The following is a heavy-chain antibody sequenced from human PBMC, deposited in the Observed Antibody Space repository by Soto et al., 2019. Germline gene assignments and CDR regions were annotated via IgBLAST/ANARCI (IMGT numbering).Heavy chain of an antibody. CDR3: AKPYYYDSSGYDSPFDY. CDR2: ISGSGGST. Sequence: PGGSLRLSCAASGFTFSSYAMSWVRQAPGKGLEWVSAISGSGGSTYYADSVKGRFTISRDNSKNTRYLQMNSLRAEDTAVYYCAKPYYYDSSGYDSPFDYWGQGTLVTVSS. V-gene: IGHV3-23*01. CDR1: GFTFSSYA. J-gene: IGHJ4*02. D-gene: IGHD3-22*01.